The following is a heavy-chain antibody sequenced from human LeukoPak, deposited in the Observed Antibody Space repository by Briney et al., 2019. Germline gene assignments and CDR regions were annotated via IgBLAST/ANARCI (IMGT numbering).Heavy chain of an antibody. D-gene: IGHD3-10*02. CDR1: GFTFSNYN. J-gene: IGHJ6*04. CDR2: ISTSGSSI. Sequence: GGSLRLSCAASGFTFSNYNMNWVRQAPGKGLEWLSHISTSGSSIHYADSVKGRFTISRDNAKNSLYLQMNSLRAEDTAVYYCAELGITMIGGVWGKGTTVTISS. CDR3: AELGITMIGGV. V-gene: IGHV3-48*04.